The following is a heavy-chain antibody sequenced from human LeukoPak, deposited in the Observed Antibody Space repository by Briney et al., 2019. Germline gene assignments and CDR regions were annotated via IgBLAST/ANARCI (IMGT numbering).Heavy chain of an antibody. J-gene: IGHJ4*02. CDR3: ARDDPYSGYDYDY. D-gene: IGHD5-12*01. CDR1: GFTFNNYA. V-gene: IGHV3-20*04. CDR2: ISDGGTT. Sequence: RAGGSLRLSCAASGFTFNNYAFNWVRQPPGKGLEWVSGISDGGTTYYADSVKGRFTISRDNAKNSLYLQMNSLRAEDTASYYCARDDPYSGYDYDYWGRGVLVTVSS.